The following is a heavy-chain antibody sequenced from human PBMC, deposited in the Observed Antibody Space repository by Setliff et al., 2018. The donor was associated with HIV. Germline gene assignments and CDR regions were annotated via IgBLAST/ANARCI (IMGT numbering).Heavy chain of an antibody. Sequence: SVKVSCKASGGTFSSYAISWVRQAPGQGLEWMGGIIPIFGTANYAQKFQGRVTITADESTGTAYMELSSLRSEDTAVYYCARDRVIGSGWSQWGQGTLVTVSS. V-gene: IGHV1-69*13. D-gene: IGHD6-19*01. J-gene: IGHJ4*02. CDR3: ARDRVIGSGWSQ. CDR1: GGTFSSYA. CDR2: IIPIFGTA.